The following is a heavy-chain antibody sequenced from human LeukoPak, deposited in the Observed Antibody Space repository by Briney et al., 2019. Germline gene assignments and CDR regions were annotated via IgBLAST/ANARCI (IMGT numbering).Heavy chain of an antibody. CDR1: GFTVSSNY. D-gene: IGHD6-13*01. CDR2: IYSGGST. CDR3: YSSWSAAGFDY. Sequence: GGSLRLSCAASGFTVSSNYMSWVRQAPGKGLEWVSVIYSGGSTYYADSVKGRFTISRDNSKNTLYLQMNSLRAEDTVVYYCYSSWSAAGFDYWGQGTLVTVSS. V-gene: IGHV3-53*01. J-gene: IGHJ4*02.